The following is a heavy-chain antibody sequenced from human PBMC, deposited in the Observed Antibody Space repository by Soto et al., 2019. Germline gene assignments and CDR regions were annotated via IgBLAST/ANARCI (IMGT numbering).Heavy chain of an antibody. CDR2: INHSGIT. Sequence: PSETLSLTGAVYGGSFSGYYWSWIRQPPWKGLEWIGEINHSGITNYNPSLKSRVTISVDTSKNQFSLKLSSVTAADTAVYYCARGGLRFLEWSTRGCLGYCGQGTLVTVSS. D-gene: IGHD3-3*01. CDR1: GGSFSGYY. J-gene: IGHJ4*02. CDR3: ARGGLRFLEWSTRGCLGY. V-gene: IGHV4-34*01.